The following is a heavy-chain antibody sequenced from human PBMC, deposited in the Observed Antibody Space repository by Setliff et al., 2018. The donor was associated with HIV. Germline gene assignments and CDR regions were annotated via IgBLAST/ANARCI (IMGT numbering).Heavy chain of an antibody. CDR2: IYYSGST. J-gene: IGHJ4*02. CDR1: GGSISTSNW. V-gene: IGHV4-28*01. CDR3: ARLRQWLAFFDS. D-gene: IGHD6-19*01. Sequence: PSETLSLTCTVSGGSISTSNWWGWIRQTPGKGLEWIGYIYYSGSTNYNPSLKSRVTISVDTSKKQFSLKLSSVTAADTAVYYCARLRQWLAFFDSWGQGTLVTVSS.